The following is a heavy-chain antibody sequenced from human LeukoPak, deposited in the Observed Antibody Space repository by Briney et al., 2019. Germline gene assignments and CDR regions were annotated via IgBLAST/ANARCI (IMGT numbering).Heavy chain of an antibody. CDR2: INHSGST. CDR3: ARGQGGDYGGNSGWFDP. CDR1: GGSFSGYY. J-gene: IGHJ5*02. Sequence: SETLSLTCAVYGGSFSGYYWSWTRQPPGKGLEWIGEINHSGSTNYNPSLKSRVTISVDTSKNQFSLKLSSVTAADTAVYYCARGQGGDYGGNSGWFDPWGQGTLVTVSS. D-gene: IGHD4-23*01. V-gene: IGHV4-34*01.